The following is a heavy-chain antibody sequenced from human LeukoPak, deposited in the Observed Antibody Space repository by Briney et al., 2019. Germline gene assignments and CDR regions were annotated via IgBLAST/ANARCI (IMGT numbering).Heavy chain of an antibody. CDR3: GRIIRGYSYGASED. CDR1: GYTFNTYY. CDR2: INPSGGGT. V-gene: IGHV1-46*02. Sequence: HRASVKVSCKASGYTFNTYYMQWVRQAPGQGLEWMGIINPSGGGTSYAQKFQGRVTMTRDTSTSTVYMELSSLRSEDTAVYYCGRIIRGYSYGASEDWGQGTLVTVSS. J-gene: IGHJ4*02. D-gene: IGHD5-18*01.